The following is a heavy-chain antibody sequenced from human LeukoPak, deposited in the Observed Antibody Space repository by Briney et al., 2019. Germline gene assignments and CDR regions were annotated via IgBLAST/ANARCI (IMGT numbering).Heavy chain of an antibody. CDR3: ARVPPTGYCSGGSCYNYYYYMDV. V-gene: IGHV4-39*07. CDR2: IYYSGST. CDR1: GTSISSGSYY. Sequence: SETLSLTCTVSGTSISSGSYYWGWIRQPPGKGLEWIGSIYYSGSTYYNPSLKSRVTISVDTSKNQFSLKLSSVTAADTAVYYCARVPPTGYCSGGSCYNYYYYMDVWGKGTTVTVSS. J-gene: IGHJ6*03. D-gene: IGHD2-15*01.